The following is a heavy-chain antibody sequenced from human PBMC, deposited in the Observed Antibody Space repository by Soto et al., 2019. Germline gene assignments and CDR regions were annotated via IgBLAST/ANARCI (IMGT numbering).Heavy chain of an antibody. CDR1: GFIFSSYA. V-gene: IGHV3-23*01. J-gene: IGHJ4*02. D-gene: IGHD3-9*01. CDR2: ISGSGGSA. CDR3: AKLTAYDILTGYHNFDI. Sequence: GGSLRLSCAASGFIFSSYAMNWVRQAPGKGLEWVSTISGSGGSAYYADSVKGRFTISRDNSKNMLYLQMNSLRAEDTAVFYCAKLTAYDILTGYHNFDIWGQGTLVTVSS.